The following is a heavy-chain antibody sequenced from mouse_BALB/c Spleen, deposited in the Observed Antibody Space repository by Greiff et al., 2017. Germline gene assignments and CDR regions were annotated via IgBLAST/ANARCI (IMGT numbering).Heavy chain of an antibody. CDR3: ARVYYGSSYGGDY. V-gene: IGHV5-17*02. J-gene: IGHJ2*01. D-gene: IGHD1-1*01. CDR2: ISSGSSTI. CDR1: GFTFSSFG. Sequence: DVMLVESGGGLVQPGGSRKLSCAASGFTFSSFGMHWVRQAPEKGLEWVAYISSGSSTIYYADTVKGRFTISRDNPKNTLFLQMTSLRSEETAMYYCARVYYGSSYGGDYWGQGTTLTVSS.